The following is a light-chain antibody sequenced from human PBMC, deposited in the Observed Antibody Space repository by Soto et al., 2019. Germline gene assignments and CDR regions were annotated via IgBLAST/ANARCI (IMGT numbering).Light chain of an antibody. V-gene: IGKV1-5*03. Sequence: DIQMTQSPSTLSGSVGDRVTITCRASQTISSWFAWYQQKPGKAPKLLIYKASTLKSGVPSRFSGSGSGAEFTLTISSLQPDDFAPYYCQQYNPDSSWKFGKGTKVDIK. J-gene: IGKJ1*01. CDR1: QTISSW. CDR2: KAS. CDR3: QQYNPDSSWK.